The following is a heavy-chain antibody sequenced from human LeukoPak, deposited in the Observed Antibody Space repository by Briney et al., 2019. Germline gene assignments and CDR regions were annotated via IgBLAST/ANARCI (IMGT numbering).Heavy chain of an antibody. J-gene: IGHJ4*02. Sequence: SSPLTLTCTVSGAFLSTSSCTWIQKPPRKVQWFIGFFSYSSAANYHPSLKSHVTISLDTSNNQFSLRLSSVTASDTAVYYCARHFSNGWSDKWGQGTLVTVS. CDR3: ARHFSNGWSDK. D-gene: IGHD6-19*01. CDR2: FSYSSAA. CDR1: GAFLSTSS. V-gene: IGHV4-59*08.